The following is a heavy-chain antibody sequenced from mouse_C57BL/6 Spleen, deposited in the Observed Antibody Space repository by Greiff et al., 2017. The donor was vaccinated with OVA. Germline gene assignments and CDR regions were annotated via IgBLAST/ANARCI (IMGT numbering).Heavy chain of an antibody. D-gene: IGHD1-1*01. CDR3: ASITTVVASWDAMDY. V-gene: IGHV5-6*01. Sequence: EVRLQESGGDLVKPGGSLKLSCAASGFTFSSYGMSWVRQTPDKRLEWVATISSGGSYTYYPDSVKGRFTISRDNAKNTLYLQMSSLKSEDTAMYYCASITTVVASWDAMDYWGQGTSVTVSS. CDR2: ISSGGSYT. CDR1: GFTFSSYG. J-gene: IGHJ4*01.